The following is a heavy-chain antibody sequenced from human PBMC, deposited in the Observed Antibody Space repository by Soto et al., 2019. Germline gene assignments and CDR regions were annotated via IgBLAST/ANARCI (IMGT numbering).Heavy chain of an antibody. Sequence: QVQLQESGPGLVKPSQTLSLTCTVSGGSISSGGYYWSWIRQHPGKGLEWIGYIYYSGSTYYNPSLKIRVNISVDTSKNQFSLKLSSVTAADTAVYYCARGDRGYSYGRIDYWGQGTLVTVSS. CDR1: GGSISSGGYY. CDR3: ARGDRGYSYGRIDY. J-gene: IGHJ4*02. D-gene: IGHD5-18*01. V-gene: IGHV4-31*03. CDR2: IYYSGST.